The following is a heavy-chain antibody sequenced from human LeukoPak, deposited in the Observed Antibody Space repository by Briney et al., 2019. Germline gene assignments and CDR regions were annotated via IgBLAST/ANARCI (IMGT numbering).Heavy chain of an antibody. CDR1: GGSISSHY. J-gene: IGHJ4*02. V-gene: IGHV4-59*11. D-gene: IGHD1-26*01. CDR3: ARDSGSYSFAS. CDR2: RYENGGT. Sequence: SETVSLTCTLTGGSISSHYWSWIRQPPGKGLEWIGCRYENGGTNYNPSLESRVTLSVDTSKNQFSLRLTSVTAADTAVYFCARDSGSYSFASWGQGTLVTVSS.